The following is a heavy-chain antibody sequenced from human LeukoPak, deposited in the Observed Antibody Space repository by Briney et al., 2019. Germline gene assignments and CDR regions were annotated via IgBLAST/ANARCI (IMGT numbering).Heavy chain of an antibody. Sequence: QPGGSLRLSCVASGFTFSSYWMHWVRQAPGKGLVWVSRINSDGSSTSYADSVRGRFTISRDNAKNTLYLQMNSLRAEDTAVYYCARVTSSGFYDAFDIWGQGTMVTVSS. CDR1: GFTFSSYW. CDR2: INSDGSST. J-gene: IGHJ3*02. CDR3: ARVTSSGFYDAFDI. V-gene: IGHV3-74*01. D-gene: IGHD6-19*01.